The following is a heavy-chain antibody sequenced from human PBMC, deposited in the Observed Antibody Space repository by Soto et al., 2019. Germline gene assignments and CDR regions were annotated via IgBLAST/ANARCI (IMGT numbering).Heavy chain of an antibody. CDR3: ARGAPAAIRSYYYYGMDV. Sequence: PSETLSLTCAVYGGSFSGYYWSWIRQPPGKGLEWIGEINHSGSTNYNPSLKSRVTISVDTSKNQFSLKLSSVTAADTAVYYCARGAPAAIRSYYYYGMDVWGQGTTVTVSS. CDR2: INHSGST. CDR1: GGSFSGYY. D-gene: IGHD2-2*02. V-gene: IGHV4-34*01. J-gene: IGHJ6*02.